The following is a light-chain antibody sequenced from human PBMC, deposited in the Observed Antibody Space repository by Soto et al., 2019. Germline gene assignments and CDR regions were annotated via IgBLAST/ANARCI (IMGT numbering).Light chain of an antibody. CDR2: DVS. CDR3: CSYAGTYSVV. CDR1: SSDIGGYNS. Sequence: QSVLTQPRSVSGSPGQSVTISCTGTSSDIGGYNSVSWYQQHPGKAPKLMIYDVSKRPSGVPDRFSGSKSGNPASLTIAVLQADDEADYYCCSYAGTYSVVFGGGTKVTVL. V-gene: IGLV2-11*01. J-gene: IGLJ2*01.